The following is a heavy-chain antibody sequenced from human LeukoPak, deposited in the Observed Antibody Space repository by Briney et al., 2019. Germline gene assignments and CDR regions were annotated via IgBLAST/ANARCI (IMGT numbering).Heavy chain of an antibody. D-gene: IGHD1-14*01. CDR1: GYTFTSYY. CDR3: AFRNPGKYYFDY. Sequence: GASVKVSCKASGYTFTSYYMHWVRQAPGQGLEWMGIINPSGGSTSYAQKFQGRVTMTRDTSTSTVYMELSSLRSEDTAVYYRAFRNPGKYYFDYWGQGTLVTVSS. V-gene: IGHV1-46*01. CDR2: INPSGGST. J-gene: IGHJ4*02.